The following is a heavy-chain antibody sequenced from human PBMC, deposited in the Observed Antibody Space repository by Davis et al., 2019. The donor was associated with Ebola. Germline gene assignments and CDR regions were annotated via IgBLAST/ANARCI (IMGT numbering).Heavy chain of an antibody. CDR3: ARDRYYYDSSGYYSAGGYYYYGMDV. Sequence: SVTVSCKASGGTFSSYAISWVRQAPGQGLEWMGRIIPILVIANYAQKFQGRVTITADKSTSTAYMELSSLRSEDTAVYYCARDRYYYDSSGYYSAGGYYYYGMDVWGQGTTVTVSS. CDR2: IIPILVIA. CDR1: GGTFSSYA. J-gene: IGHJ6*02. D-gene: IGHD3-22*01. V-gene: IGHV1-69*04.